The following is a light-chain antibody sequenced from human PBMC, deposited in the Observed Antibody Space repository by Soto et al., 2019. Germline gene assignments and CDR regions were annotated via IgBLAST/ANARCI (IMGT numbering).Light chain of an antibody. CDR1: QTISRDD. Sequence: EIVLTQSPGTLSLSPGETATLSCRTSQTISRDDLAWYQQRPVQAPRLLVSATSRRATGIPDRFYGYGSGTDFTLTISSLEPEDFGVYYCYQYYTSPHTFGPGTRVDIK. CDR3: YQYYTSPHT. J-gene: IGKJ3*01. CDR2: ATS. V-gene: IGKV3-20*01.